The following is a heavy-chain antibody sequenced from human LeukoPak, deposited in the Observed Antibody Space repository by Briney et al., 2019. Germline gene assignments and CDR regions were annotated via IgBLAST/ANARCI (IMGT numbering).Heavy chain of an antibody. Sequence: PSETLSLTCTVSGGSISSADYYWSWIRQPPGKGLEWIGYIYYSGSTYYNPSLKSRVTISVDTSKNQFSLKLSSVTAADTAVYYCARPTYDSSCYWAFFGYWGQGTLVTVSS. D-gene: IGHD3-22*01. V-gene: IGHV4-30-4*01. CDR3: ARPTYDSSCYWAFFGY. J-gene: IGHJ4*02. CDR2: IYYSGST. CDR1: GGSISSADYY.